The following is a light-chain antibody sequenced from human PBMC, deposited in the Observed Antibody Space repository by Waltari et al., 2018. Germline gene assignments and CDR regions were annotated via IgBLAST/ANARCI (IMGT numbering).Light chain of an antibody. CDR2: KAS. CDR1: PSVSVW. J-gene: IGKJ1*01. V-gene: IGKV1-5*03. Sequence: DIQMTQSPSTLSASVGDRVTITCRASPSVSVWLAWYQQKPGKAPKLLIYKASNLESGVPSRFSGSGSGTEFTLTISSLQPDDFATYYCQQYNSYSTFGQGTKVEIK. CDR3: QQYNSYST.